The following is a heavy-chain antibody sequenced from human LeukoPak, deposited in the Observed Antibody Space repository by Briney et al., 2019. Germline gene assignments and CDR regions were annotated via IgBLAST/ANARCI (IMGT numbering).Heavy chain of an antibody. Sequence: SETLSLTCTVSGGSISSYYWSWIRQPPGKGLEWIGYIYYSGSTNYNPSLKSRVTISVDTSKNQFSLKLSSVTAADTAVYYCARPHFGTYYYYMDVWGKGTTVTVSS. CDR2: IYYSGST. CDR3: ARPHFGTYYYYMDV. D-gene: IGHD3-3*01. J-gene: IGHJ6*03. CDR1: GGSISSYY. V-gene: IGHV4-59*12.